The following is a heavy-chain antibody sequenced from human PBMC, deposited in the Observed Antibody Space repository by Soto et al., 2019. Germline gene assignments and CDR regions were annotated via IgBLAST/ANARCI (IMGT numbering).Heavy chain of an antibody. CDR3: ARDGPPGSGHGYFDY. V-gene: IGHV1-69*01. CDR2: IIPIFGTA. D-gene: IGHD3-10*01. Sequence: QVQLVQSGAEVKKPGSSVKVSCKASGGTFSSYAISRVRQAPGQGLEWMGGIIPIFGTANYAQKFQGRVTITADESTSTAYMELSSLRSEDTAVYYCARDGPPGSGHGYFDYWGQGTLVTVSS. CDR1: GGTFSSYA. J-gene: IGHJ4*02.